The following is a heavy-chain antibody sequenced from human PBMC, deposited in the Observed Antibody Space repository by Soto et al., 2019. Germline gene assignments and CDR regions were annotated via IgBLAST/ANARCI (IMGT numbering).Heavy chain of an antibody. J-gene: IGHJ4*02. CDR3: ARVDDSAWYTRDY. CDR2: INQDGSET. CDR1: GFTFSTYC. V-gene: IGHV3-7*01. Sequence: GGSLRLSCAASGFTFSTYCMTWVRQAPGKGLEWVANINQDGSETYSVDSVKGRFTISRDNANNSLYLQMNSLRAEDTAVYYCARVDDSAWYTRDYWGQGTLVTVSS. D-gene: IGHD6-19*01.